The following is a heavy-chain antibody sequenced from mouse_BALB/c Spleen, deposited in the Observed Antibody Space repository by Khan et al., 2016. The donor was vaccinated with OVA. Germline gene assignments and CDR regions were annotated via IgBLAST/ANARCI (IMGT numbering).Heavy chain of an antibody. CDR1: GYSITSGYG. Sequence: EVELVESGPGLVKPSQSLSLTCTVTGYSITSGYGWNWIRQFPGNKLEWMGYISYSGSTNYNPSLKSRISIPRDTSKNQFFLQLNSVTTEETATYYCARTARIKYWGQGTTLTVSS. CDR2: ISYSGST. D-gene: IGHD1-2*01. V-gene: IGHV3-2*02. J-gene: IGHJ2*01. CDR3: ARTARIKY.